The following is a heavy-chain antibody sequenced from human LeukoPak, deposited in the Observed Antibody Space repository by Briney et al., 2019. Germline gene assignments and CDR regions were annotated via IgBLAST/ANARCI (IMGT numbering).Heavy chain of an antibody. CDR1: AFTFSDYI. CDR2: IRRRTNSSTT. V-gene: IGHV3-72*01. CDR3: TRDGGDSIYSAFDI. D-gene: IGHD3-16*01. J-gene: IGHJ3*02. Sequence: GGSLRLSCAASAFTFSDYILDWVRQAPGKGLEWIARIRRRTNSSTTEYAPSVKGRFIISRDDSKNSLYLHMNSLKSEDTAVYHCTRDGGDSIYSAFDIWGQGTMVTVSS.